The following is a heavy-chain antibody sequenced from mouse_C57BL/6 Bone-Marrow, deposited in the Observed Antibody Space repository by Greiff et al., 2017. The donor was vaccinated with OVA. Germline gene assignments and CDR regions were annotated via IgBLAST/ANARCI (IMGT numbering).Heavy chain of an antibody. CDR1: GYTFTSYG. CDR3: ANYYGSSYGGY. Sequence: VKLMESGAELARPGASVKLSCKASGYTFTSYGISWVKQRTGQGLEWIGEIYPRSGNTYYNEKFKGKATLTADKSSSTAYMELRSLTSEDSAVYFCANYYGSSYGGYWGQGTTLTVSS. D-gene: IGHD1-1*01. V-gene: IGHV1-81*01. CDR2: IYPRSGNT. J-gene: IGHJ2*01.